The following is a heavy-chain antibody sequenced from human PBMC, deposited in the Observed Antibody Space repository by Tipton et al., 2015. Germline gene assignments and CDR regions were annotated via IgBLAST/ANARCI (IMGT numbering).Heavy chain of an antibody. CDR1: GGSISSGGYY. CDR2: IYYSGST. Sequence: TLSLTCTVSGGSISSGGYYWSWIRQHPGKGLEWIGYIYYSGSTYYNPSLKSRVTISIDTSKNQFSLELTSVAAADTAIYYCARSQTLVPISPFGYWGQGTLVTVSS. CDR3: ARSQTLVPISPFGY. V-gene: IGHV4-31*03. J-gene: IGHJ4*02. D-gene: IGHD6-6*01.